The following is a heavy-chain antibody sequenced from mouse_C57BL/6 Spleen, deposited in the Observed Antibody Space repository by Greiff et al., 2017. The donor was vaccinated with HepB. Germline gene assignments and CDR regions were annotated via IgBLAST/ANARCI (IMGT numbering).Heavy chain of an antibody. J-gene: IGHJ2*01. CDR2: IYPGDGDT. CDR3: ARSMRLRDVDY. Sequence: QVQLQQSGPELVKPGASVKISCKASGYAFSSSWMNWVKQRPGKGLEWIGRIYPGDGDTNYNGKFKGKATLTADKSSSTAYMQLSSLTSEDVAVSFCARSMRLRDVDYWGQGTTLTVSS. V-gene: IGHV1-82*01. CDR1: GYAFSSSW. D-gene: IGHD2-2*01.